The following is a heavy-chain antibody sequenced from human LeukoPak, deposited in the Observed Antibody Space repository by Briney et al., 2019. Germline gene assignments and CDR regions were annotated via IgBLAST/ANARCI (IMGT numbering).Heavy chain of an antibody. D-gene: IGHD6-13*01. CDR3: ARRAAAAGTSLDY. Sequence: GESLKISCQGSGYSFTSYWIGWVRQMPGKGLEWMGIIYPGDSDTRYSPSFQGQVTISADKSISAAYLQWSSLKASDTAMYYCARRAAAAGTSLDYWGQGTLVTVSS. V-gene: IGHV5-51*01. CDR1: GYSFTSYW. J-gene: IGHJ4*02. CDR2: IYPGDSDT.